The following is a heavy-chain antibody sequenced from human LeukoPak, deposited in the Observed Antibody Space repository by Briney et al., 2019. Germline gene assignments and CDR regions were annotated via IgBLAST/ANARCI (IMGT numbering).Heavy chain of an antibody. CDR3: ARVGGIAAFDY. CDR2: IYYSGST. D-gene: IGHD6-13*01. Sequence: PWETLSLTCTVSGGSISSYYWSWIRQPPGKGLEWIGYIYYSGSTTYNPSLKSRVTISVDTSKNQFSLKLSSVTAADTAVYYCARVGGIAAFDYWGQGTLVTVSS. J-gene: IGHJ4*02. CDR1: GGSISSYY. V-gene: IGHV4-59*01.